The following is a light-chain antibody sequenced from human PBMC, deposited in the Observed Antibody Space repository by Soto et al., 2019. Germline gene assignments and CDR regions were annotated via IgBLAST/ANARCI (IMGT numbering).Light chain of an antibody. CDR3: QQYYSYLWT. CDR2: DAS. J-gene: IGKJ1*01. CDR1: QSISSW. V-gene: IGKV1-5*01. Sequence: DIQMTQSPSTLSASVGDRVTITCRASQSISSWLAWYQQKPGKAPKLLIYDASSLESGVPSRFSGSGSGTEFTLTSSSLQAGDFATYNCQQYYSYLWTYGQWGKGDIK.